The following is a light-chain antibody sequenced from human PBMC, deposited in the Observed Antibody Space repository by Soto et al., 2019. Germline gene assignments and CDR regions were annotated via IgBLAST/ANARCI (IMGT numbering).Light chain of an antibody. CDR2: GAS. V-gene: IGKV1-9*01. Sequence: DIRLTQSPSFLSASVGDRVTITCLASQGISSYLAWYQQKPGKAPNLLIYGASTLQSGIPSRFSGSGSGTEFTLTISSLQPEDFAIYYCQQLSSYPRTFGPGTKVDIK. CDR3: QQLSSYPRT. CDR1: QGISSY. J-gene: IGKJ3*01.